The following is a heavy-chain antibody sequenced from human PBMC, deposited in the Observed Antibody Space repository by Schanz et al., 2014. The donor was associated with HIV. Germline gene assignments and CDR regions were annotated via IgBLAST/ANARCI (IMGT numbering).Heavy chain of an antibody. CDR3: ARASYSGTYYTWFDP. Sequence: QVQLVQSGAEVKKPGASVKVSCKASGYTFTGYYMHWVRQATGQGLEWMGWMNPNSGNTGYAQKFQGRVTLTRNTSISTAYMELSSLRSEDSAIYYCARASYSGTYYTWFDPWGQGTLVTVSS. CDR1: GYTFTGYY. J-gene: IGHJ5*02. CDR2: MNPNSGNT. D-gene: IGHD1-26*01. V-gene: IGHV1-8*02.